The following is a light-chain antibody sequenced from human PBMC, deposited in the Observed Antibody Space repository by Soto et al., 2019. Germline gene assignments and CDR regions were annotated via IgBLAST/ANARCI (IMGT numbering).Light chain of an antibody. Sequence: QSVLTQPPSASGSPGQSVTISCTGASSDIGSYNFVSWYQQHPDKAPKLRIYDVTQRPSGVPDRFSGSKSGNTASLTVSGLLAEDESDYYCTSYAGSKFPVVFGGGTKLTVL. CDR3: TSYAGSKFPVV. CDR2: DVT. J-gene: IGLJ2*01. V-gene: IGLV2-8*01. CDR1: SSDIGSYNF.